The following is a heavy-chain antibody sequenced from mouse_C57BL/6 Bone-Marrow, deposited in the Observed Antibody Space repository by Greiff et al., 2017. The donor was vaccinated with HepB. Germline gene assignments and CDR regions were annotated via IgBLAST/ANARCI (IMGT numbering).Heavy chain of an antibody. CDR1: GYTFTSYG. J-gene: IGHJ4*01. D-gene: IGHD2-3*01. CDR3: ARDGYYYYYAMDY. Sequence: VKLMESGAELARPGASVKLSCKASGYTFTSYGISWVKQRTGQGLEWIGEIYPRSGNTYYNEKFKGKATLTADKSSSTAYMELSSLTSEDSAVYFCARDGYYYYYAMDYWGQGTSVTVSS. CDR2: IYPRSGNT. V-gene: IGHV1-81*01.